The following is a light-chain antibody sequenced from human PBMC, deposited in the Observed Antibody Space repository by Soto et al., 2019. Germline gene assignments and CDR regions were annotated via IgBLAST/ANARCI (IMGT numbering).Light chain of an antibody. CDR2: VGTGGIAG. CDR1: SGYSNYK. J-gene: IGLJ1*01. CDR3: WADHYSGRKFVDV. Sequence: QSVLTQPPSASASLGASVTLTCTRSSGYSNYKVYWYRQRPGQGHRLVLRVGTGGIAGSKGDGIPVRFSGLGSGLNSSLTLKNIQEEDESESHCWADHYSGRKFVDVFGAGTKVTVL. V-gene: IGLV9-49*01.